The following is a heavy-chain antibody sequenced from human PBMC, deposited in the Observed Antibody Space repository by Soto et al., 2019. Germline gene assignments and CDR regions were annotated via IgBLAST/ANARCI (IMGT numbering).Heavy chain of an antibody. Sequence: VQLVESGGDLVQRGGSLRLSCAASGFTFSAYNMHWVRQAPGKGLEWVSFVSSSAATMYYADSVEGRFTISGDNAKNSLHLEMNSLRDEDTALYFCVREGVTGWYNPFDSWGQGTLVTVSS. J-gene: IGHJ4*02. V-gene: IGHV3-48*02. D-gene: IGHD6-19*01. CDR3: VREGVTGWYNPFDS. CDR2: VSSSAATM. CDR1: GFTFSAYN.